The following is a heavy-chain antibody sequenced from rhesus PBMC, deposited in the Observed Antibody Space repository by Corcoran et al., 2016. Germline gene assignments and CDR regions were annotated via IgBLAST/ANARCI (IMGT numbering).Heavy chain of an antibody. V-gene: IGHV4-173*01. J-gene: IGHJ5-1*01. CDR2: ISGSGGST. Sequence: QLQLQESGPGLVKPSETLSLPCAVSGCSISSSYWSWIRQPPGTELEWIGRISGSGGSTDYNPSLKRRVSISTDTAKNQFSLKLTSVTAADTAVYSCARSPTNNWNYVGRFDVWGPGVLVTVSS. D-gene: IGHD1-26*01. CDR3: ARSPTNNWNYVGRFDV. CDR1: GCSISSSY.